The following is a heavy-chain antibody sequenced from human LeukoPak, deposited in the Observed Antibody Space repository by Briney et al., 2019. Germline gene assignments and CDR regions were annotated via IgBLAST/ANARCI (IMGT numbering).Heavy chain of an antibody. Sequence: ASVKVSCKASGYTFTGYYMHWVRQAPGQGLEWMGWINPNSGGTNYAQKFQGRVTMTRDTSTSTVYMELSSLRSEDTAVYYCARPSNYYYYGMDVWGQGTTVTVSS. CDR2: INPNSGGT. CDR1: GYTFTGYY. J-gene: IGHJ6*02. CDR3: ARPSNYYYYGMDV. V-gene: IGHV1-2*02. D-gene: IGHD6-6*01.